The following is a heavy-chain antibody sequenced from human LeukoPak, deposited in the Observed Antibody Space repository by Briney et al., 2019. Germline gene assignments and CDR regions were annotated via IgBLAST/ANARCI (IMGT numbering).Heavy chain of an antibody. CDR2: IYHSGST. Sequence: SETLSLTCAVSGGSISSSKWCSWVRQPPGKGLEWIGEIYHSGSTNYNPSLKSRVTISADKSKNQFSLKVSSVTAADTAVYYCVSHMTGYYQAIDYWGQGTLVTVSS. D-gene: IGHD3-9*01. CDR1: GGSISSSKW. CDR3: VSHMTGYYQAIDY. J-gene: IGHJ4*02. V-gene: IGHV4-4*02.